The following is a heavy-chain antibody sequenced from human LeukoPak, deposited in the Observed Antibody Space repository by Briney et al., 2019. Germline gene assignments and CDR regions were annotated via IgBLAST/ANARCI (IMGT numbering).Heavy chain of an antibody. V-gene: IGHV4-30-2*01. CDR3: AGSITMIVVGDAFDI. CDR2: IYHSGST. Sequence: SETLSLTCTVSGGSISSGGYYWSWIRQPPGKGLEWIGYIYHSGSTYYNPSLKSRVTISVDTSKNQFSLKLSSVTAADTAVYYCAGSITMIVVGDAFDIWGQGTMVTVSS. D-gene: IGHD3-22*01. CDR1: GGSISSGGYY. J-gene: IGHJ3*02.